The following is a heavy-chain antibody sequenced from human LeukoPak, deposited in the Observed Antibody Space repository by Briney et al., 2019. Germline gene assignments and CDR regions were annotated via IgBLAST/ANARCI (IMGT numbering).Heavy chain of an antibody. D-gene: IGHD6-19*01. CDR2: IYYSGGT. CDR1: GGSISSYY. CDR3: ARHSSGWNWFDP. Sequence: PSETLSLTCTVSGGSISSYYWSWIRQPPGKGLEWIGYIYYSGGTNYNPSLKSRVTISVDTSKNQFSLKLSSVTAADTAVYYCARHSSGWNWFDPWGQGTLVTVSS. V-gene: IGHV4-59*08. J-gene: IGHJ5*02.